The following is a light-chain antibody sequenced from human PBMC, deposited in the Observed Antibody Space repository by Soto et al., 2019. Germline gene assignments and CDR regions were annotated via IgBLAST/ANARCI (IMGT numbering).Light chain of an antibody. CDR3: CSYAGSYTFYV. CDR1: RSDVGGYNY. CDR2: DVS. J-gene: IGLJ1*01. V-gene: IGLV2-11*01. Sequence: QSALTQPRSVSGSPGQSVNISCTGTRSDVGGYNYLSWYQQHPGKAPKLMIYDVSKRPSGVPDRFSGSKSGNTASLTISGLQAEDEADYYCCSYAGSYTFYVFGTGTQLTVL.